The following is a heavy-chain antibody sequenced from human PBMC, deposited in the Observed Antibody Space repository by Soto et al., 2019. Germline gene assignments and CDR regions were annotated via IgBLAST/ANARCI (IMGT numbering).Heavy chain of an antibody. CDR3: AKSRGAGGHFDY. D-gene: IGHD2-15*01. J-gene: IGHJ4*02. Sequence: PXVSLRLSCAASGFTFSSYAMGWVRQGPGKGLEWVAVVSIGGSTHYADSVRGRFTISRDNSKNTLSLQMNSLTAEDTAVYFCAKSRGAGGHFDYWGQGALVTV. V-gene: IGHV3-23*01. CDR1: GFTFSSYA. CDR2: VSIGGST.